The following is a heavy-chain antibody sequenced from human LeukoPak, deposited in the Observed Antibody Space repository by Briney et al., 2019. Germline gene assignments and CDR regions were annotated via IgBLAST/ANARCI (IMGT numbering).Heavy chain of an antibody. CDR2: ISSSSSYI. D-gene: IGHD5-18*01. J-gene: IGHJ3*02. CDR3: ARFGRGYSYGDAFDI. Sequence: GGSLRLSCAASGFTFSSYSMNWVRQAPGKGLEWVSSISSSSSYIYYADSVKGRFTISRDNAKNSLYLQMNSLRAEDTAVYYCARFGRGYSYGDAFDIWGQGTVVTVSS. CDR1: GFTFSSYS. V-gene: IGHV3-21*01.